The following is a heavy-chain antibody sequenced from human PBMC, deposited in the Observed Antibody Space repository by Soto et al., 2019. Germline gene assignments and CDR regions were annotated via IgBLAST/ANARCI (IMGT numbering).Heavy chain of an antibody. D-gene: IGHD2-15*01. CDR1: GFTFTNYA. V-gene: IGHV3-23*01. J-gene: IGHJ4*02. CDR2: ISNSGVTT. Sequence: EVQLLESGGGLVQPGGSLRLSCAASGFTFTNYAMSWVRQPPGEGLEWVSTISNSGVTTYYADSVKGRFTISRDNSKNTLYLQMNSLRAEDTAVYYCAKYRGYCSGGSCYSDYWGQGTLVTVSS. CDR3: AKYRGYCSGGSCYSDY.